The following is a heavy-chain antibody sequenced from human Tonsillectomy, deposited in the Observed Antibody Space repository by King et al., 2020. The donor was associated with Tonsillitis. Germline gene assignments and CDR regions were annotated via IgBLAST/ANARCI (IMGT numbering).Heavy chain of an antibody. J-gene: IGHJ4*02. CDR1: VGSISSSSYY. V-gene: IGHV4-39*01. CDR3: GTHIVRGVTGYDY. D-gene: IGHD3-10*01. Sequence: QLQESGPGLVKPSETLSLTCTVSVGSISSSSYYWGWIRQPPGKGLGWIGSIYYSGSTFSNPSLKSRVTISVDTSKNQFSLKLTSVTAADTAVYYCGTHIVRGVTGYDYWGQGTLVTVSS. CDR2: IYYSGST.